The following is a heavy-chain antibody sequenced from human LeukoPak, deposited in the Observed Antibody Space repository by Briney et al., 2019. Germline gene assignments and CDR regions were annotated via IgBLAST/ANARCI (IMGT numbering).Heavy chain of an antibody. CDR1: GFTFNNYA. CDR2: LSTSGDNT. Sequence: GGSLRLSCAASGFTFNNYAMNWVRQAPGKGLELVSGLSTSGDNTYYTNSVKGRFTISRDNSKNTLYLQMNSLRAEDTAVYYCAKDPNPNPRGIFEYWGQGTLVTVSS. D-gene: IGHD6-13*01. V-gene: IGHV3-23*01. J-gene: IGHJ4*02. CDR3: AKDPNPNPRGIFEY.